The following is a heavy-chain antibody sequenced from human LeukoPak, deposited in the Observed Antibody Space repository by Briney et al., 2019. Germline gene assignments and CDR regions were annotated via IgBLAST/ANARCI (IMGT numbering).Heavy chain of an antibody. CDR2: INHSGST. CDR1: GGSFSGYY. V-gene: IGHV4-34*01. J-gene: IGHJ4*02. Sequence: SETLSLTCAVYGGSFSGYYWSWIRQPPGKGLEWVGEINHSGSTNYNPSLKSRGTISVDPSKNQFSLKLSSVTAADTAVYYCARGLFTYDDYVWGSPRGSYYFDYWGQGTLVTVSS. CDR3: ARGLFTYDDYVWGSPRGSYYFDY. D-gene: IGHD3-16*01.